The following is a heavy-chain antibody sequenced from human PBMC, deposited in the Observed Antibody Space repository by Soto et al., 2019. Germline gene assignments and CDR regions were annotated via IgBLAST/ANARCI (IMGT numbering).Heavy chain of an antibody. Sequence: SETLSLTCAVSGGSISSSNWWSWVRQPPGKGLEWIGEIYHSGSTNYNPSLKSRVTISVDKSKNQFSLKLSSVTAADTAVYYCARDGVGTGYYYGMDVWGQGTTVTVSS. J-gene: IGHJ6*02. D-gene: IGHD2-8*02. V-gene: IGHV4-4*02. CDR3: ARDGVGTGYYYGMDV. CDR2: IYHSGST. CDR1: GGSISSSNW.